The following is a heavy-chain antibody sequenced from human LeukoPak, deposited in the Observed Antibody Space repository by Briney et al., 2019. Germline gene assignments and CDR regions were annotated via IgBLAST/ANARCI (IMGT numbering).Heavy chain of an antibody. CDR2: INPNSGGT. CDR1: GYTFTGYY. CDR3: ASSSSGWPGGVDY. D-gene: IGHD6-19*01. Sequence: GASVKVSCKASGYTFTGYYMHWVRQAPGQGLEWMGRINPNSGGTNYAQKFQGRVTMTRDTSISTAYMELSRLRSDDTAVYYCASSSSGWPGGVDYWGQGTLVTVSS. V-gene: IGHV1-2*06. J-gene: IGHJ4*02.